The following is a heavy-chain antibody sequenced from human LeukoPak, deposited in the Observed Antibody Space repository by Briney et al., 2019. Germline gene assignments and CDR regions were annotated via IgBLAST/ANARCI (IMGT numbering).Heavy chain of an antibody. Sequence: GGSLRLSCAASGFTFDDYGMSWVRQAPGKGLEWVSGINWNGGSTGYADSVKGRFTMSRDNAKNSLYLQMNSLRAEDTALYYCARLGLPYYYYYMDVWGKGTTVTVSS. CDR2: INWNGGST. J-gene: IGHJ6*03. CDR3: ARLGLPYYYYYMDV. V-gene: IGHV3-20*04. CDR1: GFTFDDYG.